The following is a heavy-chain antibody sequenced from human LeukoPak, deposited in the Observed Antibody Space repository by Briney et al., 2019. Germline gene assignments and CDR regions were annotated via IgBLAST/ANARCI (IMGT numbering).Heavy chain of an antibody. J-gene: IGHJ4*02. CDR1: GGSFSGYY. CDR2: INHSGST. D-gene: IGHD5-24*01. V-gene: IGHV4-34*01. Sequence: SETLSLTCAVYGGSFSGYYWSWIRQPPGKGLEWIGEINHSGSTNYNPSLKSRVTISVDTSKNQFSLKLSSVTAADTAVYYCAREFCLGWLQFSFDYWGQGTLVTVSS. CDR3: AREFCLGWLQFSFDY.